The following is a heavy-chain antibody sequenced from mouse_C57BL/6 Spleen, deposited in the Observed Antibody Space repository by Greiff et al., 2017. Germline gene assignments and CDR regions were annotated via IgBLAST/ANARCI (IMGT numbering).Heavy chain of an antibody. CDR1: GFTFSDYY. Sequence: DVKLVESGGGLVQPGGSLKLSCAASGFTFSDYYMYWVRQTPEKRLEWVAYISNGGGSTYYPDTVKGRFTISRDNAKNTLYLQMSRLKSEDTAMYYCARQAGLLGYFDYWGQGTTLTVSS. J-gene: IGHJ2*01. CDR2: ISNGGGST. CDR3: ARQAGLLGYFDY. D-gene: IGHD1-1*01. V-gene: IGHV5-12*01.